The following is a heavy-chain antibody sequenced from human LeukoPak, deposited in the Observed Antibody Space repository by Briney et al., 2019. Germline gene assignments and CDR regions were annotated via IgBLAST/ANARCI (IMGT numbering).Heavy chain of an antibody. CDR3: ARTDWGRQLGPPDN. V-gene: IGHV4-38-2*02. Sequence: SETLSLTCTVSGYSISRGYYWGWTRQPPGKRLEWIGAIYHNGSTYYNPSLKSRVTISVDPSKNQFSLKLTSVTAADTAVYFCARTDWGRQLGPPDNWGQGTLVTVSS. CDR2: IYHNGST. CDR1: GYSISRGYY. J-gene: IGHJ4*02. D-gene: IGHD6-13*01.